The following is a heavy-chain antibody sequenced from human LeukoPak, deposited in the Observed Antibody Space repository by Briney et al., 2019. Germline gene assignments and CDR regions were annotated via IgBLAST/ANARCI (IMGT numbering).Heavy chain of an antibody. Sequence: SETLSLTCAVYGGSFSGYYWSWIRQPPGKGLEWIGYIYYSGSTNYNPSLKSRVTISVDTSKNQFSLKLSSVTAADTAVYYCAVFDYYMDVWGKGTTVTVSS. D-gene: IGHD3-10*02. CDR3: AVFDYYMDV. J-gene: IGHJ6*03. CDR2: IYYSGST. CDR1: GGSFSGYY. V-gene: IGHV4-59*01.